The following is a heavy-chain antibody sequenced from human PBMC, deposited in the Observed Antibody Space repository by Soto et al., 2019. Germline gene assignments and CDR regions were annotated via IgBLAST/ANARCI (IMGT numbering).Heavy chain of an antibody. J-gene: IGHJ6*02. D-gene: IGHD2-21*02. V-gene: IGHV3-74*01. Sequence: GGSLRLSCAASGFTFSSYWMHWVRQAPGKGLVWVSRINSDGSSTSYADSVKGRFTISRDNAKNTLYPQMNSLRAEDTAVYYCARDSIVVVTAIDYYYYGMDVWGQGTTVTVSS. CDR3: ARDSIVVVTAIDYYYYGMDV. CDR1: GFTFSSYW. CDR2: INSDGSST.